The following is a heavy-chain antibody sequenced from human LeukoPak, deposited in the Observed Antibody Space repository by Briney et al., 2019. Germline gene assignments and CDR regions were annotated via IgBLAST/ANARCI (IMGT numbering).Heavy chain of an antibody. CDR2: INHSGTT. CDR3: ARSYDYVWGSYRYTPTFDY. D-gene: IGHD3-16*02. CDR1: GGTFRGYY. J-gene: IGHJ4*02. V-gene: IGHV4-34*01. Sequence: SETLSLTCAVYGGTFRGYYWNWIRQPPGEGLEWIGEINHSGTTNYNPSLKTRVTISVDTSKNQFSLKVGSVTAGDTAVYYCARSYDYVWGSYRYTPTFDYWGQGNLVTVSS.